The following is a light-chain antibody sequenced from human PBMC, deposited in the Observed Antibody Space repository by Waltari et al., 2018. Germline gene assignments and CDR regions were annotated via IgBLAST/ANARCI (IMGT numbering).Light chain of an antibody. Sequence: EIVLTQSPGTLSLSPGERATLSCRASQSVSTNLAWYQQRPGQAPRPPIYDAATWAAGIPARFSGSGSGTDFTLIISNLQAEDFAVYYCQQRDNWPPMYTFGQGTKVEIK. CDR3: QQRDNWPPMYT. V-gene: IGKV3-11*01. CDR1: QSVSTN. CDR2: DAA. J-gene: IGKJ2*01.